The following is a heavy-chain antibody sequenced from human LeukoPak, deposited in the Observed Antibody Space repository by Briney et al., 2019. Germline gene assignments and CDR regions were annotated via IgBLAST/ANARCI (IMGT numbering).Heavy chain of an antibody. CDR1: GGSISSFY. CDR2: IYTSGST. D-gene: IGHD7-27*01. V-gene: IGHV4-4*09. CDR3: ASWGTGFDY. Sequence: PSETLPLTCTVPGGSISSFYWSWIRQSPGKGLEWIGYIYTSGSTNYNPSLESRVTKSVDTSKNQFSLRLSSVTAADTAVYYCASWGTGFDYWGQGTLVTVSS. J-gene: IGHJ4*02.